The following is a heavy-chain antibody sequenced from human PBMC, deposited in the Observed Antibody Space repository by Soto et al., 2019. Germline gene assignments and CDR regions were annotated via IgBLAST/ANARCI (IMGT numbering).Heavy chain of an antibody. CDR1: GFSFSSYT. CDR3: TRAHAVDWFDS. D-gene: IGHD2-15*01. V-gene: IGHV3-21*06. Sequence: GGSLRLSCTASGFSFSSYTMNWVRQAPGKGLQWVASITNRGTHTYSADSVKGRFTISRDNDKNSLYLQMNNLRAEDTATYYCTRAHAVDWFDSWGLGTLVTVSS. J-gene: IGHJ5*01. CDR2: ITNRGTHT.